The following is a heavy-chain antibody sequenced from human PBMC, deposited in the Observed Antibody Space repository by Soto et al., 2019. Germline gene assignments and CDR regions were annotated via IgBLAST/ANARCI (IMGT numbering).Heavy chain of an antibody. D-gene: IGHD3-10*01. V-gene: IGHV1-8*01. J-gene: IGHJ6*03. CDR2: MNPNSGNT. CDR3: ARADNYYGSGSYNYMDV. Sequence: GASVKVSCKASGYTFTSYDSNWVRQATGQGLEWMGWMNPNSGNTGYAQKFQGRVTMTRNTSISTAYMELSSLRSEDTAVYYCARADNYYGSGSYNYMDVWGKGTTVTVSS. CDR1: GYTFTSYD.